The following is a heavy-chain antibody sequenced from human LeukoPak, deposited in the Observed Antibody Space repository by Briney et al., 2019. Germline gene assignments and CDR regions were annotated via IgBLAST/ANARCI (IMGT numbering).Heavy chain of an antibody. J-gene: IGHJ4*02. CDR3: AREVVAATLFDY. CDR2: INHRGST. Sequence: PSETLSLTCAVYGGSFSGYYWSWIRQPPGKGLEWIGEINHRGSTNYNPSLKSRVTISVDTSKNQFSLKLSSVTAADTAVYYCAREVVAATLFDYWGQGTLVTVSS. CDR1: GGSFSGYY. V-gene: IGHV4-34*01. D-gene: IGHD2-15*01.